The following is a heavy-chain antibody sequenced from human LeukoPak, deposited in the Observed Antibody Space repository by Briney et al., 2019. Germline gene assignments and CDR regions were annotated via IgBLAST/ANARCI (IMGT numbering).Heavy chain of an antibody. CDR2: IRYDGSNK. V-gene: IGHV3-30*02. D-gene: IGHD2-2*01. J-gene: IGHJ4*02. CDR1: GFTFSSYG. CDR3: AIDFRYHPRYYFDY. Sequence: GGSLRLSCAASGFTFSSYGMHWVRQAPGKGLDWVAFIRYDGSNKYYADSVKGRFTISRDNSKNTLYLQMNSLRAEDTAVYYCAIDFRYHPRYYFDYWGQGTPVTVSS.